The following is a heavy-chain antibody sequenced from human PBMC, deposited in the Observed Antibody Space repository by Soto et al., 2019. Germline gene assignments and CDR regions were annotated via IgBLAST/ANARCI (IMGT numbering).Heavy chain of an antibody. CDR1: GFTFISYA. D-gene: IGHD3-10*01. CDR2: ISFDGSTE. J-gene: IGHJ6*04. V-gene: IGHV3-30-3*01. Sequence: QVQLVESGGGVVQPGRSLRLSCAASGFTFISYAMHWVRQAPGKGLERVAVISFDGSTEYYAYSVKGRFTNSRDNSKNTVYLQMNSLRSEDTAVYYCARSRHGSGSYTHFYYGLDVWGKGTTVTVSS. CDR3: ARSRHGSGSYTHFYYGLDV.